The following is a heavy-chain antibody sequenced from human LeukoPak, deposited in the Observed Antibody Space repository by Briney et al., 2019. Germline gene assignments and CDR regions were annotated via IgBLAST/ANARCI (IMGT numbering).Heavy chain of an antibody. CDR2: MNPNSGNT. CDR3: AGLYYYGSGRPTNWFDP. V-gene: IGHV1-8*03. CDR1: GYTFTSYD. D-gene: IGHD3-10*01. Sequence: GASVKVSCKASGYTFTSYDINWVRQATGQGLEWMGWMNPNSGNTGYAQKFQGRVTITRNTSISTAYMELSSLRSDDTAVYYCAGLYYYGSGRPTNWFDPWGQGTLVTVSS. J-gene: IGHJ5*02.